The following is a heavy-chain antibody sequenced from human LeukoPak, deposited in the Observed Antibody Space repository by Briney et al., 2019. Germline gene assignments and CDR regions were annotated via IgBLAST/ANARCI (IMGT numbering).Heavy chain of an antibody. CDR1: GFTFSSFD. CDR3: ARRLHDSGSYSADY. D-gene: IGHD3-10*01. V-gene: IGHV3-30*02. Sequence: TGGSPRLSCAPSGFTFSSFDMHWVRQRPDKGLEWVAFIKFDGSQKYYADSVRGRFTVSRYNSRNMLYLQLDSLRDDDTAVYFCARRLHDSGSYSADYWGQGTLVTVSS. CDR2: IKFDGSQK. J-gene: IGHJ4*02.